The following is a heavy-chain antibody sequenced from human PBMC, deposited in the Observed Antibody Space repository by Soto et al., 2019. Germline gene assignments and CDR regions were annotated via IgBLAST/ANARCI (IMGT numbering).Heavy chain of an antibody. J-gene: IGHJ4*02. CDR3: ARDKPLPPTGSPFDY. D-gene: IGHD3-10*01. V-gene: IGHV3-33*01. Sequence: QVQLVESGGGVVQPGRSLRLSCAASGFTFSSYGMHWVRQAPGKGLEWVAVIWYDGSNKYYADSVKGRFTISRDNSKNTLDLQMNSLRAEDTAVYYCARDKPLPPTGSPFDYWGQGTLVTVSS. CDR2: IWYDGSNK. CDR1: GFTFSSYG.